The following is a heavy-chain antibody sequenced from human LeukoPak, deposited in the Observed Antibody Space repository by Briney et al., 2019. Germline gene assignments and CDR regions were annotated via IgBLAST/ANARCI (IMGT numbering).Heavy chain of an antibody. CDR2: ISSTSTYI. CDR3: ARDPSAVPTAVNWFDP. CDR1: GFSFSSYS. V-gene: IGHV3-21*06. D-gene: IGHD2-2*01. Sequence: GGSLRLSCVASGFSFSSYSMNWVRQAPGEGLEWVSSISSTSTYIYYTDSVKGRFTISRDNAKNSLYLQMDSLRVEGTAVYYCARDPSAVPTAVNWFDPWGQGTLVTVSS. J-gene: IGHJ5*02.